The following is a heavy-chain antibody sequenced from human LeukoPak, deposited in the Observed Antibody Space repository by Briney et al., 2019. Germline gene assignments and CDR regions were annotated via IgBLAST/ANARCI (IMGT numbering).Heavy chain of an antibody. CDR3: GASTVTVTYYYMAV. V-gene: IGHV1-69*13. J-gene: IGHJ6*03. CDR1: GGSFSTHA. CDR2: IIPVLGTT. D-gene: IGHD2-21*02. Sequence: SVKVCCKAAGGSFSTHAIIWVRQAPGQGLEWMGGIIPVLGTTNSAQRFQDRLSLTADESTGTAPMELTSLRPEDPAVYYCGASTVTVTYYYMAVWGKGTTITVSS.